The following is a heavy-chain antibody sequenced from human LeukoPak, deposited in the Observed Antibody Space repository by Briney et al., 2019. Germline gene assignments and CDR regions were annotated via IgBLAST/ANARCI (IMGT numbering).Heavy chain of an antibody. Sequence: SETLSLTCTVSGGSISSSSYYWGWIRQPPGKGLEWIGSIYYSGSTYYNPSLKSRVTISVDTSKNQSSLKLSSVTAADTAVYYCAREGLAVATTLYGMDVWGQGTTVTVSS. D-gene: IGHD6-19*01. CDR2: IYYSGST. CDR1: GGSISSSSYY. CDR3: AREGLAVATTLYGMDV. V-gene: IGHV4-39*07. J-gene: IGHJ6*02.